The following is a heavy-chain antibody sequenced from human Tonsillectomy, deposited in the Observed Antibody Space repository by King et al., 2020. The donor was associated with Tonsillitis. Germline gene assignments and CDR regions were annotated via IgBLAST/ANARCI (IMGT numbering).Heavy chain of an antibody. CDR1: GFTFSNHG. V-gene: IGHV3-30*02. CDR3: ASFDC. Sequence: VQLVESGGGVVQPGGSLRLSCAASGFTFSNHGIHWVRQAPGKGLEWVAFIRYDGSNKHYADSVKGRFTISRDNSKNTLYLQMNSLRAEDTAVYYCASFDCGGQGTLVTVSS. CDR2: IRYDGSNK. J-gene: IGHJ4*02.